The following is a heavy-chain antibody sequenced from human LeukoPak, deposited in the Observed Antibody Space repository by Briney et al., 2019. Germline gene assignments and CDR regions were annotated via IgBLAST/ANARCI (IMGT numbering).Heavy chain of an antibody. CDR1: GFTFSSYA. CDR3: ASPGENRDY. CDR2: ISGSGGST. V-gene: IGHV3-23*01. D-gene: IGHD1-14*01. Sequence: GGSLRLSCAASGFTFSSYAMSWVRQAPGKGLEWVSAISGSGGSTYYADSVKGRFTISRDNPKNTLYLQMNGLRAEDTAVYYCASPGENRDYWGQGTLVTVSS. J-gene: IGHJ4*02.